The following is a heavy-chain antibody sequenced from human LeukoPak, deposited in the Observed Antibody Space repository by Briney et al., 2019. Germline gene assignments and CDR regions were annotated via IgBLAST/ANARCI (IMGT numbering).Heavy chain of an antibody. CDR3: ARVWEPNEYQLLYLDY. CDR2: IIPIFGTA. D-gene: IGHD2-2*01. J-gene: IGHJ4*02. V-gene: IGHV1-69*13. Sequence: GASVKVSCKASGGTFSSYAISWVRQAPGQGLEWMGGIIPIFGTANYAQKFQGRVTITADESTSTAYMELSSLRSEDTAVYYCARVWEPNEYQLLYLDYWGQGTLVTVSS. CDR1: GGTFSSYA.